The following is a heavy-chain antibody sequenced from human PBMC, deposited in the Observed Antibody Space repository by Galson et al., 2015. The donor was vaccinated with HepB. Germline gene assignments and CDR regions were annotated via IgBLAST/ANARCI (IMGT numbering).Heavy chain of an antibody. Sequence: SLRLSCAASGFTFSSYWMSWVRQAPGKGLEWVANIKQDGSEKYYVDSVKGRFTISRDNAKNSLYLQMNSLRAEDTAVYYCARGRRDWGYYFDYWGQGTLVTVSS. CDR3: ARGRRDWGYYFDY. CDR1: GFTFSSYW. V-gene: IGHV3-7*03. D-gene: IGHD7-27*01. CDR2: IKQDGSEK. J-gene: IGHJ4*02.